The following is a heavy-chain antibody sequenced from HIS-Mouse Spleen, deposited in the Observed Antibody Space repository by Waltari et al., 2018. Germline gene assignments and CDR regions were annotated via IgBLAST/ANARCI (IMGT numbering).Heavy chain of an antibody. CDR1: GGPISRSSYY. CDR3: ARSRTGGWYFDL. J-gene: IGHJ2*01. V-gene: IGHV4-39*07. Sequence: QLQLQESGPGLVKPSETLSLTCTVSGGPISRSSYYWGWTRQPPGKGLEWIGSIYYSGSTYYNPSLKSRVTISVDTSKNQFSLKLSSVTAADTAVYYCARSRTGGWYFDLWGRGTLVTVSS. D-gene: IGHD7-27*01. CDR2: IYYSGST.